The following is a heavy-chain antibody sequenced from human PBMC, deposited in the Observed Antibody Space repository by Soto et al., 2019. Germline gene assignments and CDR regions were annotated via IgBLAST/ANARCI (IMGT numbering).Heavy chain of an antibody. CDR1: GYTFTSYD. J-gene: IGHJ6*03. CDR2: MNPNSGNT. D-gene: IGHD4-4*01. CDR3: ARDLWYTVTSPYYYYYYMDV. Sequence: ASVKVSCKASGYTFTSYDINWVRRATGQGLEWMGWMNPNSGNTGYAQKFQGRVTMTGNTSISTAYMELSSLRSEDTAVYYCARDLWYTVTSPYYYYYYMDVWGKGTTVTVSS. V-gene: IGHV1-8*01.